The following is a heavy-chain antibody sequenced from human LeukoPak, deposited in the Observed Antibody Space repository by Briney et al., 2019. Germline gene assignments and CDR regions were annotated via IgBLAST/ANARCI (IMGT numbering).Heavy chain of an antibody. CDR1: GFTFSAYS. D-gene: IGHD4-17*01. CDR2: ISSTSSYI. CDR3: ARKTLTTVTDWYFYL. J-gene: IGHJ2*01. V-gene: IGHV3-21*01. Sequence: PGGSLRLSCAASGFTFSAYSMNWVRQAPGKGLEWVSSISSTSSYIYYADSVKGRFTISRDKAKNSLYLQMNSLRAEDTAVYYCARKTLTTVTDWYFYLWGRGTLVTVSS.